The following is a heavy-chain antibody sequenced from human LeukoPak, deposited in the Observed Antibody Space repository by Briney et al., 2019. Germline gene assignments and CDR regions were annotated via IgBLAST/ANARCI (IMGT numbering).Heavy chain of an antibody. CDR3: AKVRGTYSSGYFFDY. V-gene: IGHV3-9*01. CDR2: ISWNSGYI. J-gene: IGHJ4*02. D-gene: IGHD6-19*01. Sequence: GGSLRLSCAASGFTFDNYAMHWVRQAPGKGLEWLSIISWNSGYIVYGDSVKGRFTSSRDNAKMSLDLQMNSLRAEDTAFYYCAKVRGTYSSGYFFDYWGQGTLVTVSS. CDR1: GFTFDNYA.